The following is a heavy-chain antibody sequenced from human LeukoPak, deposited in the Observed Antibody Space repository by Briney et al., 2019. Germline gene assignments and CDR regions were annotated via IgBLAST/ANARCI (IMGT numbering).Heavy chain of an antibody. CDR2: IKQDGSEK. CDR3: ARDGDYDFWSGYYRRYYFDY. J-gene: IGHJ4*02. Sequence: GGSLRLSCAASGFTFSSYWMSWVRQAPGKGLEWVANIKQDGSEKYYVDSVKGRFTISRDNAKNSLYLQMNSLRAEDTAVYYCARDGDYDFWSGYYRRYYFDYWGQGTLVTVSS. D-gene: IGHD3-3*01. V-gene: IGHV3-7*01. CDR1: GFTFSSYW.